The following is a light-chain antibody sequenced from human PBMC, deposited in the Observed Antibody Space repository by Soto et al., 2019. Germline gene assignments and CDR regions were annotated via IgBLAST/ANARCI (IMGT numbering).Light chain of an antibody. J-gene: IGLJ2*01. CDR3: AAWDVRLSGVV. Sequence: QSVLTQPPSSCGTPGQRVTISCSGSSSNIGVNTVNWYQQFPGTAPKLLLRNNDQRPSGVPDRFSGSKSGTSASLAISALQSEDEADYYCAAWDVRLSGVVIGGGTKLTVL. CDR2: NND. CDR1: SSNIGVNT. V-gene: IGLV1-44*01.